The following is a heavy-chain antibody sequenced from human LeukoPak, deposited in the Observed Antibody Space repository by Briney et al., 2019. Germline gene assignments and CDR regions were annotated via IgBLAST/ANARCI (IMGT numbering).Heavy chain of an antibody. Sequence: GGSLRLSCAASGFTFSSYSMNWVRQAPGKGLEWVSSISSSSSYIYYADSVKGRFTTSRDNAKNSLYLQMNSLRAEDTAVYYCARVGESSGPYYFDYWGQGTLVTVSS. D-gene: IGHD3-22*01. CDR2: ISSSSSYI. V-gene: IGHV3-21*01. J-gene: IGHJ4*02. CDR3: ARVGESSGPYYFDY. CDR1: GFTFSSYS.